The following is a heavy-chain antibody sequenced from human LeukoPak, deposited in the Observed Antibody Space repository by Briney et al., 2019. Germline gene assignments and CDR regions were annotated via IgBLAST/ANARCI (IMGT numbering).Heavy chain of an antibody. CDR2: IKSESAGGTT. CDR3: TTPPD. V-gene: IGHV3-15*01. CDR1: GITISSAW. Sequence: GGSLRLSCEASGITISSAWMSWVRQAPGKGLEWVARIKSESAGGTTDHAAPVKGRFTISRDDSKNTLYLQMGSLIIEDTGVYYCTTPPDWGQGTLSPSPQ. J-gene: IGHJ4*02.